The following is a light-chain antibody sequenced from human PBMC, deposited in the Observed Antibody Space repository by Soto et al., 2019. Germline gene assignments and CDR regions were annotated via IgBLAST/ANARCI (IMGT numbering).Light chain of an antibody. CDR3: QQYSYWPYT. CDR1: QSVTSY. CDR2: GAS. J-gene: IGKJ2*01. Sequence: EIVMPQSPDTLSVSPGERATLSCRASQSVTSYLAWYQQQPGQAPRVLIYGASASAAGIPVRFRGSGSGTAFTLNIDSLQSQDFPVYHCQQYSYWPYTFGQGTKLEIK. V-gene: IGKV3D-15*01.